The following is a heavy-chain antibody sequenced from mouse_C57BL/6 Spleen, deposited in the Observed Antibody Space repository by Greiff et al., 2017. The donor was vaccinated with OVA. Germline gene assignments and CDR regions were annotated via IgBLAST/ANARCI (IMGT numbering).Heavy chain of an antibody. CDR2: IRNKANGYTT. J-gene: IGHJ2*01. V-gene: IGHV7-3*01. D-gene: IGHD1-1*01. CDR3: ARVYYGMYFDC. CDR1: GFTFTDYY. Sequence: EVMLVESGGGLVQPGGSLSLSCAASGFTFTDYYMSWVRQPPGKALEWLGFIRNKANGYTTEYSASVKGRFTISRDNSQSILYLQMNALRAEDSATYYCARVYYGMYFDCWGQGTTLSVSS.